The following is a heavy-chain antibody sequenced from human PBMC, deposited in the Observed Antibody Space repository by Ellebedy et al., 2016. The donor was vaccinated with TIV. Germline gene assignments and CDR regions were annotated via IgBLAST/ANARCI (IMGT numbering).Heavy chain of an antibody. J-gene: IGHJ3*02. CDR1: GFTFSNYG. V-gene: IGHV3-33*01. D-gene: IGHD3-10*01. Sequence: GGSLRLSCAASGFTFSNYGMHWVRQAPGKGLEWVAVIWYDGSNKYYADSVKGRFTISRDNSKNTLYLQMNSLRAGETATYYCARDLGLNRGVDAFDIWGQGTMVTVSP. CDR2: IWYDGSNK. CDR3: ARDLGLNRGVDAFDI.